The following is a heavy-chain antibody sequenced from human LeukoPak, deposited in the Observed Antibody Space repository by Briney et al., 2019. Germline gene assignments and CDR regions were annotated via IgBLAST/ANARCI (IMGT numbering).Heavy chain of an antibody. V-gene: IGHV3-30*02. Sequence: GGSLRLSCAASGFTFSSYAMHWVRQAPGKGLEWVAFIRYDESNEYYADSVKGRFTISRDNSKNTLYLQMNSLRAEDTAVYYCARALWFGETFPAYWGQGTLVTVSS. CDR2: IRYDESNE. D-gene: IGHD3-10*01. J-gene: IGHJ4*02. CDR3: ARALWFGETFPAY. CDR1: GFTFSSYA.